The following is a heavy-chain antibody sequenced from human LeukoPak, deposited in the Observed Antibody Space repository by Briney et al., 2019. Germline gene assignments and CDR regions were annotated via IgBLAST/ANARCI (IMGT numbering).Heavy chain of an antibody. Sequence: ASVKVSCKTSGYTFTSYDINWVRQATGQGLEWMGWMNPNSGNTGYEQKFQDRVTMTRNTSISTAYMELSSLRSEDTAVYYCATYRLNWLLDSWGQGTLVTVSS. CDR2: MNPNSGNT. J-gene: IGHJ4*02. V-gene: IGHV1-8*01. CDR1: GYTFTSYD. D-gene: IGHD3-9*01. CDR3: ATYRLNWLLDS.